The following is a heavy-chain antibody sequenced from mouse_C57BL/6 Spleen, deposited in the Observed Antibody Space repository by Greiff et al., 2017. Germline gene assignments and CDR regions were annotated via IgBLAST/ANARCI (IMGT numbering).Heavy chain of an antibody. CDR3: ARDYYYGSRYYFDY. CDR1: GFTFSSYA. CDR2: ISDGGSYT. V-gene: IGHV5-4*01. J-gene: IGHJ2*01. D-gene: IGHD1-1*01. Sequence: EVKVVESGGGLVKPGGSLKLSCAASGFTFSSYAMSWVRQTPEKRLEWVATISDGGSYTYYPDNVKGRFTISRDNAKNNLYLQMSHLKSEDTAMYYCARDYYYGSRYYFDYWGQGTTLTVSS.